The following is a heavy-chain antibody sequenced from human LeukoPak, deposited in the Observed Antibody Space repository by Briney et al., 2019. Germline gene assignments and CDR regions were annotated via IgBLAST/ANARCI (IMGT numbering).Heavy chain of an antibody. V-gene: IGHV4-34*01. J-gene: IGHJ5*02. D-gene: IGHD2-15*01. Sequence: PAETLSLTCAVSGGSFSGYYWTWIRQPPGKGLEWIGEINHSGRTNYNPSLKSRVIMSVDTSKNQFSLKLSSVTAADTAVYYCARPLGYCSDSRCPQSWFDPWGQGTLVTVSS. CDR1: GGSFSGYY. CDR3: ARPLGYCSDSRCPQSWFDP. CDR2: INHSGRT.